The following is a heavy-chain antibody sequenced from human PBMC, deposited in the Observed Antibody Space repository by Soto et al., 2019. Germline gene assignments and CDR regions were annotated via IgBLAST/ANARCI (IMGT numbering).Heavy chain of an antibody. CDR1: GYTFTGYY. J-gene: IGHJ4*02. CDR2: INAGNGNT. V-gene: IGHV1-3*01. CDR3: ARDLGGWPDY. Sequence: VASVKVSCKASGYTFTGYYLHWVRQAPGQRLEWMGWINAGNGNTKYSQKFQGRVTITRDTSASTAYMELSSLRSEDTAVYYCARDLGGWPDYWGQGTPVTVSS. D-gene: IGHD2-15*01.